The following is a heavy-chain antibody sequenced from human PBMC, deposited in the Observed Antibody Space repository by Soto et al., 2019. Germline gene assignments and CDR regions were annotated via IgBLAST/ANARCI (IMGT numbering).Heavy chain of an antibody. V-gene: IGHV4-34*01. CDR1: GGSFRGYY. J-gene: IGHJ5*02. CDR3: ASRAVRFVEWLSPSHGWFDP. CDR2: INPSGST. D-gene: IGHD3-3*01. Sequence: QVQLQQWGAGLLKPSETLSLTCAVYGGSFRGYYWSWIRQPPGTGLGRIGEINPSGSTNYNPSLKSRVTISVDTSKNQFSLKLSAVTAADTAVYYCASRAVRFVEWLSPSHGWFDPLGQGTLVNVSS.